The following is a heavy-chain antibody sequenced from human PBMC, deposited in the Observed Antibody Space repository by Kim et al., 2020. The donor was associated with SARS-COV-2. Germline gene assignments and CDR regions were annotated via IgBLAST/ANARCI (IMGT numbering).Heavy chain of an antibody. Sequence: ASVKVSCKVSGYTLTELSMHWVRQAPGKGLEWMGGFDPEDGETIYAQKFQGRVTMTEDTSTDTAYMELSSLRSEDTAVYYCATAQSYYYDSSGYSYYFDYWGQGTLVTVSS. CDR2: FDPEDGET. D-gene: IGHD3-22*01. CDR1: GYTLTELS. CDR3: ATAQSYYYDSSGYSYYFDY. J-gene: IGHJ4*02. V-gene: IGHV1-24*01.